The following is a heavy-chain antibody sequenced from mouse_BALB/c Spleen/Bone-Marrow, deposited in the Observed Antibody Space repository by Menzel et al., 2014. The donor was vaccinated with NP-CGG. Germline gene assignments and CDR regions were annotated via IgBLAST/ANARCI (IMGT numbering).Heavy chain of an antibody. CDR3: AGSGGEYALDY. Sequence: EVKLQESGGGLVNPGGSLELSCTTSGFTFSDYAMSWVRQTPEKRLEWVVTVSSGGRYTYFSDSVKGRFTISRDNAENTLYLQMTSLRSEDTAMYYCAGSGGEYALDYWGQGTSVTVSS. D-gene: IGHD5-2*01. J-gene: IGHJ4*01. V-gene: IGHV5-9-1*01. CDR2: VSSGGRYT. CDR1: GFTFSDYA.